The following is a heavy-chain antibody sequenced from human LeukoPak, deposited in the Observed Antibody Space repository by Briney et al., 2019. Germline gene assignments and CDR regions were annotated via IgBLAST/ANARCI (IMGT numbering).Heavy chain of an antibody. J-gene: IGHJ4*02. CDR2: IGTYDGKT. CDR1: GYTFIYSF. V-gene: IGHV1-18*01. D-gene: IGHD7-27*01. Sequence: ASVKVSCKASGYTFIYSFIVWVRQAPGQGLEWMGWIGTYDGKTNYAPKFQGRVTMTRDTSSSTAYMDLGSLISDDTAVYYCATDLGAGKPDRGQGTLVTVSS. CDR3: ATDLGAGKPD.